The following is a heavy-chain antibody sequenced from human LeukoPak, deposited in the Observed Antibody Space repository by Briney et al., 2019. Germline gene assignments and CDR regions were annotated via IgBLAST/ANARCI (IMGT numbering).Heavy chain of an antibody. D-gene: IGHD3-22*01. Sequence: GGSLRLSCAASGFTFGSYAMSWVRQAPGKGLEWVSGISTSGGTTSYAESVKGRFTVSRDNPRNTLYMEMNSLRDEDTAVYYCAVMHRYYDGSGYWVQWGQGTLVTVSS. V-gene: IGHV3-23*01. CDR1: GFTFGSYA. J-gene: IGHJ4*02. CDR3: AVMHRYYDGSGYWVQ. CDR2: ISTSGGTT.